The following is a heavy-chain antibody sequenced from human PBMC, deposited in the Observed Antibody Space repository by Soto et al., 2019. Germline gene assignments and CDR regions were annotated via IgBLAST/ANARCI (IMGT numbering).Heavy chain of an antibody. V-gene: IGHV3-23*01. CDR1: GFTFSIYA. D-gene: IGHD3-3*01. J-gene: IGHJ4*02. CDR3: AKDGSYDFCDY. Sequence: GGSLRLSCAACGFTFSIYAMSWVRQAPGKGLEWVSAISGSGGSTYYADSVKGRFTISRDNSKNTLYLQMNSLRAEDTAVYYCAKDGSYDFCDYWGQGTLVTVSS. CDR2: ISGSGGST.